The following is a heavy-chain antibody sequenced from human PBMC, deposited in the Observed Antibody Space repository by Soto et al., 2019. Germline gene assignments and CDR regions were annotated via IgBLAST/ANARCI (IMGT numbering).Heavy chain of an antibody. Sequence: GGSLRLSCAASGFTFSSYAMSWVRQAPGKGLEWVSAISGSGGSTYYADSVKGRFTISRDNSKNTLYLQMNSLRAEDTAVYYCAKLPYYDFWSGYYTYYFDPSGQGTLVTVSS. CDR2: ISGSGGST. V-gene: IGHV3-23*01. J-gene: IGHJ4*02. CDR3: AKLPYYDFWSGYYTYYFDP. D-gene: IGHD3-3*01. CDR1: GFTFSSYA.